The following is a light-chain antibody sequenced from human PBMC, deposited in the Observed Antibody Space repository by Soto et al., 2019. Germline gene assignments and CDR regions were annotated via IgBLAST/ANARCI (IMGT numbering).Light chain of an antibody. Sequence: AIRMTQSPSSLSASTGERVTITCRASQGISSYLAWYQQKPGKAPNLLIYAASTLQSGVPSRFSGSGSGTDFTLTISCLQSEDFATYYCQQYYSYPYTFGQGTKLEIK. CDR2: AAS. CDR1: QGISSY. V-gene: IGKV1-8*01. CDR3: QQYYSYPYT. J-gene: IGKJ2*01.